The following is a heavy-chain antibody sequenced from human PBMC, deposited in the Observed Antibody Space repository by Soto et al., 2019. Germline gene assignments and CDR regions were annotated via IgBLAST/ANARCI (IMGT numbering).Heavy chain of an antibody. CDR2: ISWSGDNM. D-gene: IGHD1-1*01. CDR1: GFTFDDYA. V-gene: IGHV3-9*01. CDR3: VKVSYSSLTTLGSAFDV. J-gene: IGHJ3*01. Sequence: QLVESGVGLVQPGRSLSLSCAASGFTFDDYAMHWVRQAPGQGLEWVSGISWSGDNMAYADSVKGRFFTSRDNVKNSLCLQMNSLIVEDTALYHCVKVSYSSLTTLGSAFDVWGQGTMVTVS.